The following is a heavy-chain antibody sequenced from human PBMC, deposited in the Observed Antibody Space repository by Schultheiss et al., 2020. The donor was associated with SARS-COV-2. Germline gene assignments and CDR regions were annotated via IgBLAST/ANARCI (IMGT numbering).Heavy chain of an antibody. D-gene: IGHD1-26*01. Sequence: GESLKISCAASGFTFSNAWMSWVRQAPGKGLEWVADIRQDGSKTYYVDSVKGRFTISRDNAKNSLYLQMDSLADEDTAVYYCARDSGPSGSYSRGYWGQGTLVTVSS. CDR1: GFTFSNAW. CDR2: IRQDGSKT. CDR3: ARDSGPSGSYSRGY. V-gene: IGHV3-7*01. J-gene: IGHJ4*02.